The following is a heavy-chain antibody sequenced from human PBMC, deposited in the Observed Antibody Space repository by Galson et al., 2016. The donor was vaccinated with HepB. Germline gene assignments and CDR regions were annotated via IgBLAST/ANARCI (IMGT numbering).Heavy chain of an antibody. CDR1: GGSFSSYV. D-gene: IGHD6-19*01. J-gene: IGHJ4*02. V-gene: IGHV1-69*06. Sequence: SVKVSCKASGGSFSSYVISWVRQAPGQGLEWMGSIFATSNYAQKFQGRITITADKSTGTAYMELTSHTSEDTAVDFCARDWGSGWYYFDSLGQGPLVTVSS. CDR2: IFATS. CDR3: ARDWGSGWYYFDS.